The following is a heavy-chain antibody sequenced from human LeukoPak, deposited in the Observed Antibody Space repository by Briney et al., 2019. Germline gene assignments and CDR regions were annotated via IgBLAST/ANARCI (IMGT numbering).Heavy chain of an antibody. CDR2: INPNSGDT. Sequence: ASVRVSCKASGYTFTDYYLHWVRQAPGQGLEWMGWINPNSGDTDYAQKFQGRVTMTRDTSISTAYMELSRLRYDDTAVYYCARDMDTGPDLFDYWGQGTLVTVSS. D-gene: IGHD5-18*01. CDR3: ARDMDTGPDLFDY. CDR1: GYTFTDYY. V-gene: IGHV1-2*02. J-gene: IGHJ4*02.